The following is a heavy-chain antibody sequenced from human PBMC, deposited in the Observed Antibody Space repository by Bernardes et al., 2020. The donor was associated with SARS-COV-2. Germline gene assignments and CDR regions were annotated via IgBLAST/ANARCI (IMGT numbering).Heavy chain of an antibody. CDR2: IFTSGST. V-gene: IGHV4-61*02. Sequence: SETLSLTCTVSGGSITSGTYYWSWIRQPAGKGLEWIGRIFTSGSTSYNPSLKSRITLSLDASKNQFSLRLTSVTAADTAVYYCAAQSNYDFPFGFWGLGTLVTVCS. CDR3: AAQSNYDFPFGF. CDR1: GGSITSGTYY. D-gene: IGHD3-3*01. J-gene: IGHJ4*02.